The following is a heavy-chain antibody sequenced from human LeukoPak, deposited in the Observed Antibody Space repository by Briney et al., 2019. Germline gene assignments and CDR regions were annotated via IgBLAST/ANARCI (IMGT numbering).Heavy chain of an antibody. J-gene: IGHJ1*01. CDR3: ARHRGLYYYDSSGYEYFQH. V-gene: IGHV4-59*08. Sequence: SETLSLTCTVSGGSIRSYYWGWIRQPPGKGLEWIGYIYYSGSTYYNPSLKSRVTISVDTSKNQFSLKLSSVTAADTAVYYCARHRGLYYYDSSGYEYFQHWGQGTLVTVSS. CDR2: IYYSGST. CDR1: GGSIRSYY. D-gene: IGHD3-22*01.